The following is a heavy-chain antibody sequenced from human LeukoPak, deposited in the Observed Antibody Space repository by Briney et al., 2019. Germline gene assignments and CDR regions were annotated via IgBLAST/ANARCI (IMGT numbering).Heavy chain of an antibody. CDR1: GYTFTSYG. V-gene: IGHV1-18*01. Sequence: GASVKVSCKASGYTFTSYGISWVRQAPGQGLEWMGWISAYNGNTNYAQKLQGRVTMTTDTSTSTAYMELRSLRSDDTAVYYCARDAEQQLVHDWFDPWGQGTLVTVSS. CDR3: ARDAEQQLVHDWFDP. D-gene: IGHD6-13*01. CDR2: ISAYNGNT. J-gene: IGHJ5*02.